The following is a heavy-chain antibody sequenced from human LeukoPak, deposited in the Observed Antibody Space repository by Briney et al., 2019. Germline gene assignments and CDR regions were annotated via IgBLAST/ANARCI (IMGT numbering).Heavy chain of an antibody. Sequence: ASVKVSCKASGYTFTGYYMHWVRQAPGQGREWMGWINPNSGGTNYAQKFQGRVTMTRDTSISTAYMELSRLRSDDTAVYYCARSFLSRYCTNGVCWFDYWGQGTLVTASS. J-gene: IGHJ4*02. V-gene: IGHV1-2*02. CDR2: INPNSGGT. CDR3: ARSFLSRYCTNGVCWFDY. CDR1: GYTFTGYY. D-gene: IGHD2-8*01.